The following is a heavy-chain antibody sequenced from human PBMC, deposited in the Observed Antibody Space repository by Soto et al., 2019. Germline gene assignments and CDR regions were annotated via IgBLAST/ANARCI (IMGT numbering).Heavy chain of an antibody. CDR3: AREKVLTDSGYDSGPFDI. D-gene: IGHD5-12*01. V-gene: IGHV1-2*02. CDR1: GYTFTGYY. J-gene: IGHJ3*02. CDR2: INPNSGGT. Sequence: GASVKVSCKASGYTFTGYYMPWVRQAPGQGLEWMGWINPNSGGTNYAQKFQGRVTMTRDTSISTAYMELSRLRSDDTAVYYCAREKVLTDSGYDSGPFDIWGQGTMLTVSS.